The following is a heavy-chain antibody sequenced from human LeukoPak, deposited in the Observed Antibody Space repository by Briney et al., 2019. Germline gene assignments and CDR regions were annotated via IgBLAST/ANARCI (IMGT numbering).Heavy chain of an antibody. CDR3: ARAPKVGATLIDY. Sequence: PSQTLSLTCTVSGGSISSGGYYWSWIRQHPGTGLEWIGYIYYSGSTYYNPSLKSRVTISVDTSKNQFSLKLSSVTAADTAVYYCARAPKVGATLIDYWGQGTLVTVSS. CDR1: GGSISSGGYY. CDR2: IYYSGST. D-gene: IGHD1-26*01. J-gene: IGHJ4*02. V-gene: IGHV4-31*03.